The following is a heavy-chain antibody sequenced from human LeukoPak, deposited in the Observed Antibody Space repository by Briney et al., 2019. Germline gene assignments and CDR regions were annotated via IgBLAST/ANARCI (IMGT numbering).Heavy chain of an antibody. Sequence: GGSLRLSCAASGFTFSSYWMHWVRQAPGKGLVWVSRINSDGGSTSYTDSVKGRFTISRDNAKNTLYLQMNSLRAEDTAVYYCARRSAAKDAFDIWGQGTMVTVSS. CDR3: ARRSAAKDAFDI. V-gene: IGHV3-74*01. CDR2: INSDGGST. D-gene: IGHD6-25*01. J-gene: IGHJ3*02. CDR1: GFTFSSYW.